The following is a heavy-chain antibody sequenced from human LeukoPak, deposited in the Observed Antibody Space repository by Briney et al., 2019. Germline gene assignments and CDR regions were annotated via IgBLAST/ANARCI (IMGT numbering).Heavy chain of an antibody. Sequence: EASVKVSCKASGGTFSIYAISWVRQAPGQGLEWMGGIIPIFGTANYAQKFQGRVTITADESTSTAYMELSSLRSEDTAVYYCAGYVVPAANYYYYGMDVWGQGTTVTVSS. D-gene: IGHD2-2*01. CDR3: AGYVVPAANYYYYGMDV. V-gene: IGHV1-69*13. CDR2: IIPIFGTA. J-gene: IGHJ6*02. CDR1: GGTFSIYA.